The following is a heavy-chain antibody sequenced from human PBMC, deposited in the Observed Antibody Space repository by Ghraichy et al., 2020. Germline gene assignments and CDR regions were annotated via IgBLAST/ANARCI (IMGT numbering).Heavy chain of an antibody. CDR2: IFYSGST. Sequence: SQTLSLTCSVSGGSISSGDYYWNWIRQFPGKGLEWIGYIFYSGSTHYNPSLKSLVHMSIDASKNQFFLNLSSVTAADTALYYCARGTWFGELLPFFDSWGQRTLITVSS. J-gene: IGHJ4*02. CDR1: GGSISSGDYY. CDR3: ARGTWFGELLPFFDS. V-gene: IGHV4-31*01. D-gene: IGHD3-10*01.